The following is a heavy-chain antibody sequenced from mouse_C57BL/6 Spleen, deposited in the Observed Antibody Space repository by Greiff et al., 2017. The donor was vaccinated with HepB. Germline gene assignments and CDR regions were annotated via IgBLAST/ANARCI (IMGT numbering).Heavy chain of an antibody. CDR3: ARSDGSYYCDY. J-gene: IGHJ2*01. CDR1: GYAFTNYL. V-gene: IGHV1-54*01. Sequence: QVQLQQSGAELVRPGTSVKVSCKASGYAFTNYLIEWVKQRPGQGLEWIGVINPGSGGTNYNEKFKGKATLTADKSSSTAYMQLSSLTSEDSAVYFCARSDGSYYCDYWGQGTTLTGSS. CDR2: INPGSGGT. D-gene: IGHD1-1*01.